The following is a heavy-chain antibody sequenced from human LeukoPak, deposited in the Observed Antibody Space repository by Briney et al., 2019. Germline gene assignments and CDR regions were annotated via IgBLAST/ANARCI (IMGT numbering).Heavy chain of an antibody. CDR1: GFTFSNEA. CDR3: ARSRYQLLLQG. Sequence: PGGSLRLSCAVSGFTFSNEAMGWVRQPRGGGLEGVADINPDGSEEYYVDSVKGRFTISRGNAKNSLYLQMNSLRAEDTAVYYCARSRYQLLLQGWGQGTLVTVSS. D-gene: IGHD2-2*01. J-gene: IGHJ4*02. CDR2: INPDGSEE. V-gene: IGHV3-7*01.